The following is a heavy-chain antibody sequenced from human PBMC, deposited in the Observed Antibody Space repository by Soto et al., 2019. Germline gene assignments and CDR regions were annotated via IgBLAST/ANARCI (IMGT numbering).Heavy chain of an antibody. V-gene: IGHV3-7*05. CDR3: AKAPRGSGRDYYFDY. Sequence: EVQLVESGGGLVQPGGSLRLSCVASGFSFSSYWMSWVRQAPGKGLEWVANINQDGSQEYYVGSVQGRFTISRDNAKNSLYLQMNSLRDEDTAVYYCAKAPRGSGRDYYFDYWGQGTPITVSS. CDR2: INQDGSQE. D-gene: IGHD3-10*01. CDR1: GFSFSSYW. J-gene: IGHJ4*02.